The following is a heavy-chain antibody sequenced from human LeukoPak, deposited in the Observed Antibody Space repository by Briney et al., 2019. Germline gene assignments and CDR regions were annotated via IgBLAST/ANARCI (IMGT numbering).Heavy chain of an antibody. CDR3: ARKNSSGWYHYYFDY. CDR2: IYYSGST. V-gene: IGHV4-59*12. Sequence: PSETLSLTCTVSGGSISSYYWSWIRQPPGKGLEWIGYIYYSGSTNYNPSLKSRVTISVDTSKNQFSLKLSSVTAADTAVYYCARKNSSGWYHYYFDYWGQGTLVTVSS. CDR1: GGSISSYY. D-gene: IGHD6-19*01. J-gene: IGHJ4*02.